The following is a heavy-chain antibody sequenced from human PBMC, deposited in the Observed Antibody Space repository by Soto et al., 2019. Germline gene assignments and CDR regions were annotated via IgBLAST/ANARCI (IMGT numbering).Heavy chain of an antibody. Sequence: KPSETLSLTCTVSGGSVSSASYYWTWIRQPPGKGLEWIGYIYYTGSTNYNPSLKSRVTMSVDTSTNQFSLKLTSVTAADAAVYYCARDIRGYSRAFDSWGRGTLVTVSS. D-gene: IGHD5-18*01. J-gene: IGHJ4*02. V-gene: IGHV4-61*01. CDR2: IYYTGST. CDR1: GGSVSSASYY. CDR3: ARDIRGYSRAFDS.